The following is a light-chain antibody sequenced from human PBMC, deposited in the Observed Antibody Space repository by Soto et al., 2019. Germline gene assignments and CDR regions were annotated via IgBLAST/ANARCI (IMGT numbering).Light chain of an antibody. CDR2: GAS. CDR1: QSVNSNY. CDR3: HQDARSPRHP. Sequence: EIVLTQSPGTLSLSPGERATLSCRASQSVNSNYLAWYQHKPGQAPRLLIYGASSRATGVPNRFSGSGSGTDFTLTINSVEPEDFAVYYCHQDARSPRHPFGEGTKLVIK. J-gene: IGKJ2*01. V-gene: IGKV3-20*01.